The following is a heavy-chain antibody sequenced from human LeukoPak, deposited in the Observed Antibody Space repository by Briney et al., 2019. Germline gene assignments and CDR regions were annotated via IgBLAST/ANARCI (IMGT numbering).Heavy chain of an antibody. Sequence: GGSLRLSCAASGFTFSSYWMHWVRQAPGKGLVWVSRINSDGSSTSYADSVKGRFTISRDNAKNTLYLQMNSLRAEDTAVYYCARGVYYYGSGSYSLGYRGQGTLVTVSS. CDR3: ARGVYYYGSGSYSLGY. D-gene: IGHD3-10*01. CDR2: INSDGSST. J-gene: IGHJ4*02. CDR1: GFTFSSYW. V-gene: IGHV3-74*01.